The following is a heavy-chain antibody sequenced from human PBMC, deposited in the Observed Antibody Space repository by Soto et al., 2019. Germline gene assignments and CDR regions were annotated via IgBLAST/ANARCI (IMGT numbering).Heavy chain of an antibody. CDR1: GFTLSDYW. CDR2: INGYGTST. CDR3: VRACSDAGCKMVDY. J-gene: IGHJ4*02. D-gene: IGHD2-15*01. V-gene: IGHV3-74*01. Sequence: EVQMVESGGGLVQPGGSLRLSCVASGFTLSDYWMHWVRQAPGKGLVWVSRINGYGTSTSYADSVRGRFTVSRDNARNMLYLQMNSLRVDDTAVYYGVRACSDAGCKMVDYCGQGTLVTVSS.